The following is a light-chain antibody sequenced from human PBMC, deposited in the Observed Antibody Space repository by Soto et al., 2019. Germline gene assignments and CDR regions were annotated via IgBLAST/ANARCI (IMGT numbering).Light chain of an antibody. J-gene: IGLJ1*01. CDR3: CSYTTSNTRQIV. CDR2: DVS. V-gene: IGLV2-14*01. CDR1: SSDVGGYNY. Sequence: QSVLTQPASVSGSPGQSITISCTGTSSDVGGYNYVSWYQQHPGKAPKFMIYDVSNRPSGVSNRFSGSKSGNTASLTISGLQAKDEADYYSCSYTTSNTRQIVFGTGTKVTVL.